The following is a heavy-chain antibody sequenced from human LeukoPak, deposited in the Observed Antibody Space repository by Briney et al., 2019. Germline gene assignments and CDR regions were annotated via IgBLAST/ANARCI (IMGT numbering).Heavy chain of an antibody. CDR2: FSFNGEST. CDR3: AREAVRGVTNY. Sequence: GGSLRLSCAASGFTFSSYAMTWVRQAPGKGLEWVSSFSFNGESTYYADSVKGRFTISRDNSKNTLYLQMNSLRAEDTAVYYCAREAVRGVTNYWGQGTLVTVSS. V-gene: IGHV3-23*01. J-gene: IGHJ4*02. CDR1: GFTFSSYA. D-gene: IGHD3-10*01.